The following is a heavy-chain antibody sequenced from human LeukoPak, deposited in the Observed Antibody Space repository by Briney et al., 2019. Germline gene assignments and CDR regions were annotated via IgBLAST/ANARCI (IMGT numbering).Heavy chain of an antibody. Sequence: GGSLRLSCAASGFTFSSYSMNWVRQAPGKGLEWVSYIKNGSSEKYYVDSVKGRFTISRDNAKNSLYLQMNSLRAEDTAVYYCARGLADFDYWGQGTLVTVSS. CDR3: ARGLADFDY. J-gene: IGHJ4*02. V-gene: IGHV3-21*01. CDR2: IKNGSSEK. D-gene: IGHD3/OR15-3a*01. CDR1: GFTFSSYS.